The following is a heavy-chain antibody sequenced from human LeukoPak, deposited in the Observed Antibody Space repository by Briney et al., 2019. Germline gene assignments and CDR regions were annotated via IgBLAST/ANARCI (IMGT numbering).Heavy chain of an antibody. Sequence: QPGVSLRLSCAASGFTFSSYAMSWVRQTPGKGLEWVSGISGSGGNTYYADSVKGRFTISRDNSKNTLYVQMNSLRAEDTAVYFCAKAKVGSAWIYEYWGQGILVTVSS. CDR2: ISGSGGNT. V-gene: IGHV3-23*01. D-gene: IGHD5-12*01. CDR1: GFTFSSYA. J-gene: IGHJ4*02. CDR3: AKAKVGSAWIYEY.